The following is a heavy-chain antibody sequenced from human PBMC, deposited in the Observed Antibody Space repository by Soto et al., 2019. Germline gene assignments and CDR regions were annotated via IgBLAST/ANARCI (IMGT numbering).Heavy chain of an antibody. V-gene: IGHV1-18*01. CDR2: ISAYNGNT. CDR1: GYTFTSYG. D-gene: IGHD2-15*01. Sequence: ASVKVSCKASGYTFTSYGISWVRQAPGQGLEWMGWISAYNGNTNYAQKLQGRVTMTTDTSTSTSYMELRSLRSDDPAVYNCASASGVYGSGVTCYSGDAFDIWGQGTMVTVSS. CDR3: ASASGVYGSGVTCYSGDAFDI. J-gene: IGHJ3*02.